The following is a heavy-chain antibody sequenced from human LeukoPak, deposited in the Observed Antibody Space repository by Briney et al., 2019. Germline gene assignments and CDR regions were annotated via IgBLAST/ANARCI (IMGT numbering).Heavy chain of an antibody. CDR1: GGSISSYY. CDR3: ARLQLVGAAFDY. V-gene: IGHV4-39*01. D-gene: IGHD1-26*01. Sequence: SETLSLTCTVSGGSISSYYWGWIRQPPGKGLEWIGSIYYSGSTYYNPSLKSRVTISVDTSKNQFSLKLSSVTAADTAVYYCARLQLVGAAFDYWGQGTLVTVSS. CDR2: IYYSGST. J-gene: IGHJ4*02.